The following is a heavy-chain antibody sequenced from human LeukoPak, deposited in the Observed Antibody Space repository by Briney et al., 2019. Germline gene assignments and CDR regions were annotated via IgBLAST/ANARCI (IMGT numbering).Heavy chain of an antibody. D-gene: IGHD3-16*01. V-gene: IGHV3-64*01. CDR1: GFTFSNAW. Sequence: GGSLRLSCAASGFTFSNAWMTWVRQAPGKGLEYVSAISSNGGSTYYANSVKGRFTISRDNSKNTLYLQMGSLRAEDMAVYYCARVGGGVWGQGTTVTVSS. J-gene: IGHJ6*02. CDR2: ISSNGGST. CDR3: ARVGGGV.